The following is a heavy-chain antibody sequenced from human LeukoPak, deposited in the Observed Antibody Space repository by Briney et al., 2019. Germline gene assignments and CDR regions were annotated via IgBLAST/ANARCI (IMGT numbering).Heavy chain of an antibody. CDR1: GVSISTSIYY. V-gene: IGHV4-39*01. D-gene: IGHD3-22*01. Sequence: PSETLSLTCTVSGVSISTSIYYWGWIRQPPGKGLEWIGSIYYSGTTYYNPSLESRVTISVDTSKNHFSLKLSSVTASDTALYYCARHTYATSGPTDYWGQGTLVTVSS. CDR2: IYYSGTT. CDR3: ARHTYATSGPTDY. J-gene: IGHJ4*02.